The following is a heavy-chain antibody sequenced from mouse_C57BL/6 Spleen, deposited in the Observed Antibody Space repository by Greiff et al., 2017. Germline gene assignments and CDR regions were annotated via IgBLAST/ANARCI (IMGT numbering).Heavy chain of an antibody. Sequence: QVQLQQSGAELVRPGTSVKVSCKASGYAFTNYLIEWVKQRPGQGLEWIGVINPGSGGTNYNEKFKGKATLTADKSSSTAYMQLSSLTSEDSAVYFCARGRDGYYVDYYAMDYWGQGTSVTVSS. CDR1: GYAFTNYL. V-gene: IGHV1-54*01. J-gene: IGHJ4*01. CDR3: ARGRDGYYVDYYAMDY. D-gene: IGHD2-3*01. CDR2: INPGSGGT.